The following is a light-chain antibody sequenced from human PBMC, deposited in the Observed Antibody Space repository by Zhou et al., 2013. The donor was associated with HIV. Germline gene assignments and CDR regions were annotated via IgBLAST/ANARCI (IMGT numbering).Light chain of an antibody. J-gene: IGKJ4*01. V-gene: IGKV2-28*01. CDR1: QSLLHSDGYNY. CDR3: MQALHTFT. Sequence: DIVMTQSPLSLPVTPGEPASISCRSTQSLLHSDGYNYLDWYLQKPGQSPQLLIYLGSNRASGVPDRVSGSVSGTDFTLKISRVEAEDVGVYFCMQALHTFTFGGGPRWRSN. CDR2: LGS.